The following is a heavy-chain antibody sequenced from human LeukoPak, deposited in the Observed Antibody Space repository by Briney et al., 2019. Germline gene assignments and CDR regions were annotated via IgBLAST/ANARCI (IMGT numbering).Heavy chain of an antibody. Sequence: GGSLRLSCAASGFTFSSYGMHWVRQAPGKGLEWVAFLRYDGSNKCYADSVKGRFTISRDNSKNTLYLQMNSLRAEDTAVYYCAKNYYGSGSSYYFDYWGQGTLVTVSS. CDR2: LRYDGSNK. V-gene: IGHV3-30*02. D-gene: IGHD3-10*01. J-gene: IGHJ4*02. CDR3: AKNYYGSGSSYYFDY. CDR1: GFTFSSYG.